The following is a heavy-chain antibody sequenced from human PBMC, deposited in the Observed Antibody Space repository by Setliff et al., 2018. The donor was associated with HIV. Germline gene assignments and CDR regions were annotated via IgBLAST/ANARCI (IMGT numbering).Heavy chain of an antibody. D-gene: IGHD6-19*01. V-gene: IGHV5-51*01. CDR2: IHPADSNT. CDR3: ARTAGGPVARGAFDI. Sequence: PGESLKISCKGSGYSFTSYWIGWVRQMPGKGLEWMGIIHPADSNTRYSPSFQGQVTISVDKSITTAYLQWSSLKASDSGIYYCARTAGGPVARGAFDIWGQGTMVTVSS. CDR1: GYSFTSYW. J-gene: IGHJ3*02.